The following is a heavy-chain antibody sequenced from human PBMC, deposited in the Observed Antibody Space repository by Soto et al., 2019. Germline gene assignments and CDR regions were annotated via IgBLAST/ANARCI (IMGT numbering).Heavy chain of an antibody. J-gene: IGHJ4*02. V-gene: IGHV1-18*01. CDR3: ARTYSPFDY. Sequence: QVQLVQSGAEVKKPGASVTVSCTASGYTFTSYGISWVRQAPGQVLEGMGWVSAYNGNTNYAQKLKGRVTMTTDTSTSTAYMELRSLRSDDTAVYYFARTYSPFDYCGQRTLVTVSS. D-gene: IGHD6-13*01. CDR1: GYTFTSYG. CDR2: VSAYNGNT.